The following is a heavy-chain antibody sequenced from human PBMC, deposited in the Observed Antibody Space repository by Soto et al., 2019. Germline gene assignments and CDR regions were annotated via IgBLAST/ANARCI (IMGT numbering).Heavy chain of an antibody. D-gene: IGHD3-16*02. CDR2: VIPIFGTA. J-gene: IGHJ6*02. CDR1: GGTFSSYA. Sequence: ASVKVSCKASGGTFSSYAISWVRQAPGQRPEWKRGVIPIFGTANYAQKLQGRVTITADESTSTAYMELSSLRSEDTAVYYCARLDYVWGSYRYTSRLKDYYYYYGMDVWGQGTTVTVSS. V-gene: IGHV1-69*13. CDR3: ARLDYVWGSYRYTSRLKDYYYYYGMDV.